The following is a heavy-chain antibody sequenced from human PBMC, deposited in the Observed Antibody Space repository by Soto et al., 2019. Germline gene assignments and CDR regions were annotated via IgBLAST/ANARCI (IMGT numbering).Heavy chain of an antibody. J-gene: IGHJ4*02. CDR3: AREPLT. CDR2: IDYSGST. CDR1: GCSINSGGYY. Sequence: QVQLQESGPGLGTPSQTLSRTCTVSGCSINSGGYYWSWSRQHPGKGLEWIGYIDYSGSTYYNPSLKSRVTISVDTSKNQFSLKLSSVTAADTAVYYCAREPLTWGQGTLVTVSS. V-gene: IGHV4-31*03.